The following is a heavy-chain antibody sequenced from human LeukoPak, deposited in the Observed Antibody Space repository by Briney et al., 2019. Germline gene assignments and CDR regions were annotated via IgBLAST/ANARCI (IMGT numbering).Heavy chain of an antibody. CDR1: GFTFSSYA. Sequence: PGGSLRLSCSASGFTFSSYAMHWVRRAPGKGLEYVSAISSTGGSTYYADSVKGRFTISRDNSKNTLYLQMSSLRAEDTSVYYCVKAPRTTVVGFDIWGPGTMVTVSS. D-gene: IGHD4-11*01. V-gene: IGHV3-64D*09. CDR2: ISSTGGST. CDR3: VKAPRTTVVGFDI. J-gene: IGHJ3*02.